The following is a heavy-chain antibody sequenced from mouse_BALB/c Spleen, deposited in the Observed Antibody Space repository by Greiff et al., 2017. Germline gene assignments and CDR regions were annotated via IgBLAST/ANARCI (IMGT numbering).Heavy chain of an antibody. V-gene: IGHV5-6*01. CDR1: GFTFSSYG. D-gene: IGHD2-14*01. CDR3: ARSIYYRYDVYFDY. Sequence: EVMLVESGGDLVKPGGSLKLSCAASGFTFSSYGMSWVRQTPDKRLEWIATISSGGSYTYYPDSVKGRFTISRDNAKNTLYLQMSSLKSEDTAMYYCARSIYYRYDVYFDYWGQGTTLTVSS. CDR2: ISSGGSYT. J-gene: IGHJ2*01.